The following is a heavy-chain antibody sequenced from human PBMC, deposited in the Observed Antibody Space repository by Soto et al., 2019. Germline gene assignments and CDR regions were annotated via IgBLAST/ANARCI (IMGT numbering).Heavy chain of an antibody. J-gene: IGHJ6*02. Sequence: ASVKVSCKASGGTFSSYAISWVRQAPGQGLEWMGGIIPIFGTANYAQKFQGRVTITADESTSTAYMELSSLRSEDTAVYYCARLWFGEYGTYYYYYGMDVWGQGTTVTVSS. V-gene: IGHV1-69*13. CDR2: IIPIFGTA. D-gene: IGHD3-10*01. CDR1: GGTFSSYA. CDR3: ARLWFGEYGTYYYYYGMDV.